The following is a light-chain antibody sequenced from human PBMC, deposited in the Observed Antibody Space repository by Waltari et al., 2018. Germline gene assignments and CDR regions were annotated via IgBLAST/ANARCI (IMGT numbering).Light chain of an antibody. J-gene: IGLJ3*02. CDR1: KLGDKY. Sequence: SYELTQPPSVSVSPGQTASITCSGDKLGDKYASWYQQKPGQSPVLVIYQDTKRPSGIPERFACSNSGNTATLTSSGTQGMDEADYYCLAWDSSTAWVFGGGTKLTVL. CDR3: LAWDSSTAWV. V-gene: IGLV3-1*01. CDR2: QDT.